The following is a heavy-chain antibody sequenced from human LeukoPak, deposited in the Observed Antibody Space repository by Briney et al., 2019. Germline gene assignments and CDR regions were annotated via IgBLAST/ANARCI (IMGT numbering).Heavy chain of an antibody. CDR3: ARSPYPKGMDV. CDR2: IYYSGST. Sequence: SETLSLTCTVSGGSISSGGYYWSWIRQHPGKGLEWIGYIYYSGSTYYNPSLKSRVTISVDTSKHQFSLKLSSVTAADTAVYYCARSPYPKGMDVWGQGTTVTVSS. V-gene: IGHV4-31*03. J-gene: IGHJ6*02. CDR1: GGSISSGGYY.